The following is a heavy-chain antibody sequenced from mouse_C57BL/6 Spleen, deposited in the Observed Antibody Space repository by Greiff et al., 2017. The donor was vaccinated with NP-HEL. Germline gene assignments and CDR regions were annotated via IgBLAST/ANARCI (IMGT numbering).Heavy chain of an antibody. CDR2: IDPSDSYT. CDR1: GYTFTSYW. J-gene: IGHJ4*01. D-gene: IGHD3-2*02. V-gene: IGHV1-69*01. CDR3: ARSGSSGPSYAMDY. Sequence: VKLQQPGAELVMPGASVKLSCKASGYTFTSYWMHWVKQRPGQGLEWIGEIDPSDSYTNYNQKFKGKSTLTVDKSSSTAYMQLSSLTSEDSAVYYCARSGSSGPSYAMDYWGQGTSVTVSS.